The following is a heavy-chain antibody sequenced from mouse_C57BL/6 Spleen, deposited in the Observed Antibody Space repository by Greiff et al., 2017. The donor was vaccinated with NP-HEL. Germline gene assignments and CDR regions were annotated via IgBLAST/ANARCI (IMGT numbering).Heavy chain of an antibody. Sequence: EVQLQESGPGLVKPSQSLSLTCSVTGYSITSGYYWNWIRQFPGNKLEWMGYISYDGSNNYNPSLKNRISITRDTSKNQFFLKLNSVTTEDTATYYCAVYSYAMDYWGQGTSVTVSS. CDR3: AVYSYAMDY. CDR2: ISYDGSN. D-gene: IGHD2-1*01. V-gene: IGHV3-6*01. J-gene: IGHJ4*01. CDR1: GYSITSGYY.